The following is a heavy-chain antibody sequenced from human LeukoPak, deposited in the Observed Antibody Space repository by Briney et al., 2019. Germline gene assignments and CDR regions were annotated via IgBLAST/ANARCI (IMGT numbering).Heavy chain of an antibody. CDR2: INPSGGTT. CDR1: GYTFTTYY. Sequence: ASVKLSCKTSGYTFTTYYIHWVRQAPGQGLEGLGIINPSGGTTTYAQKFQGRVTMTRDTSTSTVYMELNTLRSEDTAVYYCARGSNYYYDVTADYPRYWGQGTLVTVSS. D-gene: IGHD3-22*01. CDR3: ARGSNYYYDVTADYPRY. V-gene: IGHV1-46*01. J-gene: IGHJ4*02.